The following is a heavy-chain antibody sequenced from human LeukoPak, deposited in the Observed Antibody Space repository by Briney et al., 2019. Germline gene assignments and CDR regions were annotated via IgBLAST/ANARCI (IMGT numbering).Heavy chain of an antibody. Sequence: PGGSLRLSWAASGFNFSSYAMHWVRQAPGKGLGWVAVISYDGSNKYYAGSVKGRFTISRDNSKNTLYLQMNSLRAEDTAVYYCAKDPSSLKIAARPYYFDYWGQGTLVTVSS. CDR1: GFNFSSYA. D-gene: IGHD6-6*01. CDR3: AKDPSSLKIAARPYYFDY. J-gene: IGHJ4*02. V-gene: IGHV3-30-3*01. CDR2: ISYDGSNK.